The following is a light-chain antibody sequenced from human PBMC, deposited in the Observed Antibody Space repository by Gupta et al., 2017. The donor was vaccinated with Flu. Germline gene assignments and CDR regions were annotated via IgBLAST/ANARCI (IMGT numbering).Light chain of an antibody. CDR2: WAS. J-gene: IGKJ2*03. V-gene: IGKV4-1*01. CDR1: QSVLYSSNNKIY. Sequence: DIVMTQSPDSLAVSLGERATINCKSSQSVLYSSNNKIYLAWYQHKPGQRPKLLINWASTRESGVPDRFVGSGSGTDFTLTIISLQAEDVAVYYCQQVDTTPYSFGQGTKLEIK. CDR3: QQVDTTPYS.